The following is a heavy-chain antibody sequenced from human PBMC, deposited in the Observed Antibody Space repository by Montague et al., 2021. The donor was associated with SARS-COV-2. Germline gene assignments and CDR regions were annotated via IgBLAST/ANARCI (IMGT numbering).Heavy chain of an antibody. J-gene: IGHJ3*02. V-gene: IGHV3-30-3*01. CDR2: ISYDGSNQ. CDR3: ARAAQKQYVLLWFGELLHDACDI. CDR1: GFTFGSYA. D-gene: IGHD3-10*01. Sequence: SLRLSCAASGFTFGSYAMHWVRQAPGKGLERVAVISYDGSNQYYSDSXXVLFTISRDNSKNTLYLQMNSLRAEETAVYYCARAAQKQYVLLWFGELLHDACDIWGQGTMVAGSS.